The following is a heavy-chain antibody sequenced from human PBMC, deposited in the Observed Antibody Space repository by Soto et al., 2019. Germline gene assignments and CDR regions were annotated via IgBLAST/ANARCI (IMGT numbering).Heavy chain of an antibody. CDR3: ARVDY. J-gene: IGHJ4*02. V-gene: IGHV3-30*03. Sequence: GGSLILSCAASGFTFSSYGMHWVRKAPGKGLEWVAVISYDGSNKYYADSVKGRFTISRDNSKNTLYLQMNSLRAEDTAVYYCARVDYWGPGTQVTVSS. CDR2: ISYDGSNK. CDR1: GFTFSSYG.